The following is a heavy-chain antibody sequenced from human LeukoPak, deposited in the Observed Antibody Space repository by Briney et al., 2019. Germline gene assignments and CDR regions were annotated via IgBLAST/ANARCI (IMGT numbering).Heavy chain of an antibody. CDR1: GGSISSHY. Sequence: SETLSLTCTVSGGSISSHYWSWIRQPPGQGLEWIGYIYYSGSTNYNPSLKSRVTISVDTSKNQFTLKLSSVTAADTAVYYCARDRNYYDSSGYYPHDAFDIWGQGTMVTVSS. CDR2: IYYSGST. CDR3: ARDRNYYDSSGYYPHDAFDI. D-gene: IGHD3-22*01. V-gene: IGHV4-59*11. J-gene: IGHJ3*02.